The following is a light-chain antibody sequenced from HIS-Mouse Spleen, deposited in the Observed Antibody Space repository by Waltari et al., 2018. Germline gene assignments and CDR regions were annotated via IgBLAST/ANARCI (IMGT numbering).Light chain of an antibody. Sequence: DIVMTQSPDSLAVSLGERATINCKSSQSVLYSSNNKKYLAWYQQKPGQPPKLLIYCASTRETGVPDRFSGSGSGTDFTLTISSLQAEDVAVYYCQQYYSNPPTFGQGTKVEIK. CDR2: CAS. J-gene: IGKJ1*01. CDR3: QQYYSNPPT. V-gene: IGKV4-1*01. CDR1: QSVLYSSNNKKY.